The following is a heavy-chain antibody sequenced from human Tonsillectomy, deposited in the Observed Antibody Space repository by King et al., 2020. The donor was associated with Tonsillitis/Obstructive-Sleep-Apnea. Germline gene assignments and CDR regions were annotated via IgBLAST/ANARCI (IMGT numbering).Heavy chain of an antibody. CDR1: GGPFSGYY. Sequence: VQLQQWGAGLLKPSETLSLTCAVYGGPFSGYYWSWIRQPPGKGLEWIGEINNSGSTKYNPSLKSRVTISVDTPKNQFSLKLSSVTAADTAVYYCAGGQLLWFRELISYYYYYMDVWGKGTTVTVSS. J-gene: IGHJ6*03. D-gene: IGHD3-10*01. CDR3: AGGQLLWFRELISYYYYYMDV. V-gene: IGHV4-34*01. CDR2: INNSGST.